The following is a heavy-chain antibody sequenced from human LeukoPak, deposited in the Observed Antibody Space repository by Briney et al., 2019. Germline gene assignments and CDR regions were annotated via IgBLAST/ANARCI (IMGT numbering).Heavy chain of an antibody. J-gene: IGHJ3*02. CDR2: INPSGGST. CDR3: ARELVVMGAFDI. V-gene: IGHV1-46*01. CDR1: GYTFTSYY. D-gene: IGHD3-22*01. Sequence: ASVKVSCKASGYTFTSYYMHWVRQAPGQGLEWMGIINPSGGSTSYAQKFRGRVTMTRDTSTSTVYMELSSLRSEDTAVYYCARELVVMGAFDIWGQGTMVTVSS.